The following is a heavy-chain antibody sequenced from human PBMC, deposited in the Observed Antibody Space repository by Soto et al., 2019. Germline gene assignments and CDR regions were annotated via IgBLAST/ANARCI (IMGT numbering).Heavy chain of an antibody. CDR1: GGSISSSSYY. Sequence: NPSETLSLTCTVSGGSISSSSYYWGWIRQPPGKGLEWIGSIYYSGSTYYNPSLKSRVTISVDTSKNQFSLKLSSVTAADTAVYYCARHEYVLPDYWGQGTLVTVSS. CDR2: IYYSGST. V-gene: IGHV4-39*01. CDR3: ARHEYVLPDY. D-gene: IGHD3-16*01. J-gene: IGHJ4*02.